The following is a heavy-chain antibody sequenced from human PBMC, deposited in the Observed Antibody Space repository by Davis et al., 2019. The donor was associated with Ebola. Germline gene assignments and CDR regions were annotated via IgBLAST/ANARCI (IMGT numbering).Heavy chain of an antibody. D-gene: IGHD1-26*01. CDR2: IIPIFGTA. CDR3: ARGGDYYYGMDV. V-gene: IGHV1-69*13. J-gene: IGHJ6*02. CDR1: GGTFSSYA. Sequence: SVKVSCKASGGTFSSYAISWVRQAPGQGLEWMGGIIPIFGTANYAQKFQGRVTITADESTSTANMELSSLRSEDTAVYYCARGGDYYYGMDVWGQGTTVTVSS.